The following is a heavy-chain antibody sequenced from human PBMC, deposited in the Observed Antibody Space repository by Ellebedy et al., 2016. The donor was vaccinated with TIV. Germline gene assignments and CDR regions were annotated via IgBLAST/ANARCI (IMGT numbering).Heavy chain of an antibody. Sequence: AASVKVSCKTSGYTFTSYGVSWVRHAPGQGLEWMGWISGLNGKTKYARTVQGRVTLTTDTAARTVYMELTSLRSDDTAVYYCARDNTVGGTNWFDPWGQGTLVIVSS. CDR2: ISGLNGKT. CDR1: GYTFTSYG. V-gene: IGHV1-18*01. J-gene: IGHJ5*02. D-gene: IGHD6-19*01. CDR3: ARDNTVGGTNWFDP.